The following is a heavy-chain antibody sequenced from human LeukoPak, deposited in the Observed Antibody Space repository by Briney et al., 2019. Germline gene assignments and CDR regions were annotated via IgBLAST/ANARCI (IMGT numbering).Heavy chain of an antibody. J-gene: IGHJ4*02. Sequence: ASVKVSCKASGYTFTSYDINWVRQATGQGLEWMGGIIPIFGTANYAQKFQGRVTITADESTSTAYMELSSLRSEDTAVYYCARVPHYSNSPFDYWGQGTLVTVSS. CDR3: ARVPHYSNSPFDY. D-gene: IGHD4-11*01. CDR1: GYTFTSYD. CDR2: IIPIFGTA. V-gene: IGHV1-69*13.